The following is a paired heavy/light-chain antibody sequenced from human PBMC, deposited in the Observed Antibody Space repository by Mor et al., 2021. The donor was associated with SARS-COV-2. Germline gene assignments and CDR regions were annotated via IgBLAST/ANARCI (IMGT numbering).Light chain of an antibody. J-gene: IGLJ2*01. Sequence: SYHLTQPSSVSVSPGQTASIACSGYKLGNRYAYWYQQKPGQSPVVVIFQDTKRPSGIPERFSGSNSGNTATLTISGTQAMDEADYYCQTWDTGTAIFGGGTKLTVL. CDR2: QDT. CDR1: KLGNRY. V-gene: IGLV3-1*01. CDR3: QTWDTGTAI.
Heavy chain of an antibody. CDR2: ISGSGDPT. J-gene: IGHJ5*02. CDR3: AKDPLKPQLGASNWFDP. CDR1: GFSFSSYA. Sequence: EVQLLESGGGLVQPGGSLRLSCAASGFSFSSYAMNWVRQAPGKGLEWVSTISGSGDPTFYADSVKGRFTISRDNSNDMLYLQMNSLRAEDTAVYYCAKDPLKPQLGASNWFDPWGQGTLVTVSS. D-gene: IGHD1-1*01. V-gene: IGHV3-23*01.